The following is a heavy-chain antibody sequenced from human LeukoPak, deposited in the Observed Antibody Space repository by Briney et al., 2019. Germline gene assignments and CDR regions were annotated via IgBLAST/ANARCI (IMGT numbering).Heavy chain of an antibody. CDR1: GGSFSGYY. D-gene: IGHD2-21*02. Sequence: SETLSLTCAVYGGSFSGYYWSWIRQPPGKGLEWIGEINHSGSTNYNPSLKSRVTISVDTSKNQFSLKLSSVTAADTAVYYCARVEYCGGDCYSGYFDYWGQGTLVTVSS. CDR2: INHSGST. V-gene: IGHV4-34*01. J-gene: IGHJ4*02. CDR3: ARVEYCGGDCYSGYFDY.